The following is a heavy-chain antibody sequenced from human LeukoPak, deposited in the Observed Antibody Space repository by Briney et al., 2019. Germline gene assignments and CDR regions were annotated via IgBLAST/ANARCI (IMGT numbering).Heavy chain of an antibody. J-gene: IGHJ5*02. CDR1: GGSISSYY. Sequence: PSETLSITCTVSGGSISSYYWSWIRQPPGKGLEWIGYIYYSGSTNYNPSLKSRVTISVDTSKNQFSLKLSSVTAADTAVYYCARDHDWFDPWGQGTLVTVSS. V-gene: IGHV4-59*01. CDR3: ARDHDWFDP. CDR2: IYYSGST.